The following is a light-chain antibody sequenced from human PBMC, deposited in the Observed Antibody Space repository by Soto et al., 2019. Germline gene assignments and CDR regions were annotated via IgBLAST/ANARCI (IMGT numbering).Light chain of an antibody. CDR2: DAS. CDR1: QSVGSY. Sequence: EIVLTQSPATLSLSPGQRATLSCRASQSVGSYLAWYQQKPGQAPRLLIYDASNRATGLPERFSGSGSGTDFSLTISSLEPEDFAVYYCHQRSNWPRTFGQGTKLEIK. CDR3: HQRSNWPRT. J-gene: IGKJ2*02. V-gene: IGKV3-11*01.